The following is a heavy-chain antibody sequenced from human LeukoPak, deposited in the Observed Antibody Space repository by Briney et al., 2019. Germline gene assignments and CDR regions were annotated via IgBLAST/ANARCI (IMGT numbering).Heavy chain of an antibody. CDR2: IIPILGIA. D-gene: IGHD3/OR15-3a*01. Sequence: SVKVSCKASGGTFSSYAISWVRQAPGQGLEWMGRIIPILGIANYAQKFQGRVTITADKSTSTAYMELSSLRSEDTAVYYCAKDGSSYVFWYFDYWGQGTLVTVSS. J-gene: IGHJ4*02. CDR3: AKDGSSYVFWYFDY. V-gene: IGHV1-69*04. CDR1: GGTFSSYA.